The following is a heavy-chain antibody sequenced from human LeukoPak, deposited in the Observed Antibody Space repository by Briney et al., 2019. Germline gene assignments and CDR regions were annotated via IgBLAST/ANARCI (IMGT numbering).Heavy chain of an antibody. Sequence: SETLSLTCTVSGGSISSYYWSWIRQPPGKGLEWIGYIYYSGSTHYNPSLKSRVTISVDTSKNQFSLKLSSVTAADTAVYYCARWHIVVVTAIPLGYFDLWGRGTLVTVSS. CDR3: ARWHIVVVTAIPLGYFDL. V-gene: IGHV4-59*01. J-gene: IGHJ2*01. D-gene: IGHD2-21*02. CDR1: GGSISSYY. CDR2: IYYSGST.